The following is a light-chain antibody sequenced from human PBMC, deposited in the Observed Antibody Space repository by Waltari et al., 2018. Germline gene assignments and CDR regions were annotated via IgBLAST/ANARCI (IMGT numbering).Light chain of an antibody. V-gene: IGLV3-27*01. CDR2: KDN. CDR1: ILAKNY. CDR3: YSAADNAVGV. J-gene: IGLJ3*02. Sequence: SYDLTQPSSVSVSPGQTARHTRSGDILAKNYGRWFQQTPGQAPVQVLYKDNERPSGNPERFSGSSSGTTVTLTISGARVDDEADYYCYSAADNAVGVFGGGTKLTV.